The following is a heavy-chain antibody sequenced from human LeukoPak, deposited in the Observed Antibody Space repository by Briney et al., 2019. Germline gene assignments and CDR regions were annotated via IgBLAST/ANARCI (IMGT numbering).Heavy chain of an antibody. CDR1: GGSISSYY. Sequence: PSETLSLTCTVSGGSISSYYWSWLRQPAGKGLEWIGRIYTSGSTNYNPSLKSRVTMSVDTSKNQFSLKLSSVTAADTAVYYCARDPILDLYSSSWYSSWGQGTLVTVSS. V-gene: IGHV4-4*07. D-gene: IGHD6-13*01. J-gene: IGHJ4*02. CDR2: IYTSGST. CDR3: ARDPILDLYSSSWYSS.